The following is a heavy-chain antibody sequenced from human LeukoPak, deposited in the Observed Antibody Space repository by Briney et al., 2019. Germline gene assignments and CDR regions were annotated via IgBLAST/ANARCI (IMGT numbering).Heavy chain of an antibody. CDR3: ARQQLPDGTYYFDY. V-gene: IGHV4-59*01. D-gene: IGHD6-13*01. CDR1: GGSIRSYY. J-gene: IGHJ4*02. CDR2: IHYTGRTT. Sequence: SETLSLTCTISGGSIRSYYWSWIRQSPEKGLEWIGYIHYTGRTTNYNPSLRSRVTISVDTSKNQFSLKLTSVTAADTALYYCARQQLPDGTYYFDYWGQGTLVTVSS.